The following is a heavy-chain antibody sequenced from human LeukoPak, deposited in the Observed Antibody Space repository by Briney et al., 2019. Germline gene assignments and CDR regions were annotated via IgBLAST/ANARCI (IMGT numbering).Heavy chain of an antibody. CDR1: GFTFSSYA. J-gene: IGHJ4*02. Sequence: GGSLRLSCAASGFTFSSYAMHWVRQAPGKGLEYVSAISSNGGSTYYANSVKGRFTISRDNSKNTLYLQMGSLRAEDMAVYYCARPEYYGSGSYYYYWGQGTLVTASS. CDR2: ISSNGGST. D-gene: IGHD3-10*01. V-gene: IGHV3-64*01. CDR3: ARPEYYGSGSYYYY.